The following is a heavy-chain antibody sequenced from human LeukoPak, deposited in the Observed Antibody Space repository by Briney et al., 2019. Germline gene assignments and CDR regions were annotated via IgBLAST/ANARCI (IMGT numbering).Heavy chain of an antibody. CDR2: INHSGST. CDR3: AYLSYDSSGYYYVY. CDR1: GGSFSAYY. Sequence: SETLSLTCAVYGGSFSAYYWSWIRQPPGKGLEWIGEINHSGSTNYNPSLKGRVTISVDTSKNQFSLKLSSVTAADTAVYYCAYLSYDSSGYYYVYWGQGTLVTVSS. D-gene: IGHD3-22*01. V-gene: IGHV4-34*01. J-gene: IGHJ4*02.